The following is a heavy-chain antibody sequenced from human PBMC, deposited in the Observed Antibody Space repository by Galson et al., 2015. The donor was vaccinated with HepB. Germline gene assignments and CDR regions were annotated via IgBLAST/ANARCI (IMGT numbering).Heavy chain of an antibody. CDR2: INHSGST. V-gene: IGHV4-34*01. J-gene: IGHJ6*02. Sequence: LSLTCAVYGGSFSGYYWSWIRQPPGKGLEWIGEINHSGSTNYNPSLKSRVTISVDTSKNQFSLKLSSVTAADTAVYYCARGRGAAAGVFYYYYYGMDVWGQGTTVTVSS. CDR3: ARGRGAAAGVFYYYYYGMDV. D-gene: IGHD6-13*01. CDR1: GGSFSGYY.